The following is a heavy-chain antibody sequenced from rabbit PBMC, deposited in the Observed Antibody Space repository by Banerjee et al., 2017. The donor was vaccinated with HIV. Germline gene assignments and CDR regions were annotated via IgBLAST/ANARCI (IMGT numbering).Heavy chain of an antibody. CDR1: GFSFSNKYV. CDR3: ARYGISNGGYNL. J-gene: IGHJ4*01. CDR2: IYNGDGST. V-gene: IGHV1S45*01. D-gene: IGHD1-1*01. Sequence: QEQLEESGGGLVKPEGSLTLTCKASGFSFSNKYVICWVRQAPGKGLEWIACIYNGDGSTYYASWAKGRFTISKTSSTTVTLQMTSLTAADTATYFCARYGISNGGYNLWGPGTLVTVS.